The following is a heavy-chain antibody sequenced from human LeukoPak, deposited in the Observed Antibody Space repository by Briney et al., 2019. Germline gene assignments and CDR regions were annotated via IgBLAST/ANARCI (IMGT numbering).Heavy chain of an antibody. Sequence: SETLSLTCTVSGGSISSYYWSWIRQPPGKGLEWIGYIYYSGSTNYNPSLKSRVTISVDTSKNQFSLKLSPATAADTSVYYCARVGSGSYLDYWGQGTLVTVSS. J-gene: IGHJ4*02. D-gene: IGHD3-10*01. CDR3: ARVGSGSYLDY. CDR1: GGSISSYY. CDR2: IYYSGST. V-gene: IGHV4-59*08.